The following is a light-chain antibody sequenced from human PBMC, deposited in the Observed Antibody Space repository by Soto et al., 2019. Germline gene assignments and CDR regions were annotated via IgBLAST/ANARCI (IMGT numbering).Light chain of an antibody. CDR1: QHVISNY. CDR2: GTS. CDR3: QQYGRAPQIT. Sequence: EIVLTQSPGTLSLSPGEGATLSCRARQHVISNYLAWYQHVPGQAPRLLIYGTSTRATGIPDRFSGSGSGTDFTLTISRLEPEDFAVYYCQQYGRAPQITFGPGTKVDFK. J-gene: IGKJ3*01. V-gene: IGKV3-20*01.